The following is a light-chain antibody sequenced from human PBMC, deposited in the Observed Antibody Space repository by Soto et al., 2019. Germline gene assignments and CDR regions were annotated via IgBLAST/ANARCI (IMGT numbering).Light chain of an antibody. CDR3: SSYTIITTPFV. CDR1: SSDVGGYNF. V-gene: IGLV2-14*01. Sequence: QSVLTQPASVSGSPGQSITISCTGTSSDVGGYNFVSWYQQHPGKAPKVMIYEVSHRPSGVSDRFSGSKSGNTASLTVSWLQAEDEADYYCSSYTIITTPFVFGSGTKLTVL. J-gene: IGLJ1*01. CDR2: EVS.